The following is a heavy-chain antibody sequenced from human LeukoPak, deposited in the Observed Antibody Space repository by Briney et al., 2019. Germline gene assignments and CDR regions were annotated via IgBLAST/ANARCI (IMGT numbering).Heavy chain of an antibody. D-gene: IGHD5-18*01. V-gene: IGHV1-3*01. CDR1: GYTFTSYA. CDR3: AGDVGDTAMVI. J-gene: IGHJ4*02. CDR2: INAGNGNT. Sequence: GASVKVSCKASGYTFTSYAMHWVRQAPGQRLQWMGWINAGNGNTKYSQKFQGRVTITRDTSASTAYMELSSLRSEDTAVYYCAGDVGDTAMVIWGQGTLVTVSS.